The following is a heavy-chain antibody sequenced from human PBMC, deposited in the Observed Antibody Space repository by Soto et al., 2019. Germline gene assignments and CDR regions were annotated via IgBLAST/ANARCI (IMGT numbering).Heavy chain of an antibody. CDR1: GYTFTSYY. Sequence: ASVKVSCKASGYTFTSYYMHWVRQAPGQGLEWMGIINPSGGSTSYAQKFQGRVTMTRDTSTSTVYMELSSLRSEDTAVYYCARGYCSGGSCYLYYFDYWGRGTLVTVSS. D-gene: IGHD2-15*01. CDR3: ARGYCSGGSCYLYYFDY. CDR2: INPSGGST. V-gene: IGHV1-46*03. J-gene: IGHJ4*02.